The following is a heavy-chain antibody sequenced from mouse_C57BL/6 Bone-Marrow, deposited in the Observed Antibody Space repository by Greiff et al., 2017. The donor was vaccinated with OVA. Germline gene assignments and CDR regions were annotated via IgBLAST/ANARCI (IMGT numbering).Heavy chain of an antibody. D-gene: IGHD3-2*02. Sequence: QVQLKQSGPELVKPGASVKISCKASGYAFSSSWMNWVKQRPGKGLEWIGRIYPGDGDTNYNGKFKGKATLTADKSSSTAYMQLSSLTSEDSAVYFGARTAQGVYWYFDVWGTGTTVTVSS. V-gene: IGHV1-82*01. J-gene: IGHJ1*03. CDR2: IYPGDGDT. CDR1: GYAFSSSW. CDR3: ARTAQGVYWYFDV.